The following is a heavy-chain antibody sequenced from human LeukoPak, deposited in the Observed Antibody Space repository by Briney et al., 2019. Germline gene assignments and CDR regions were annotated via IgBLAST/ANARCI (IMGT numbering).Heavy chain of an antibody. CDR1: GGSISSGGYY. D-gene: IGHD3-16*01. Sequence: SQTLSLTCTVSGGSISSGGYYWSWIRQHPGKGLEWIGYIYYSGNTYYNPSLKSRVTISVDTSKNQFSLKLSSVTAADTAVYYCARNPTIMITFGGVLRYYYYYGMDVWGQGTTVTVSS. CDR2: IYYSGNT. V-gene: IGHV4-31*03. CDR3: ARNPTIMITFGGVLRYYYYYGMDV. J-gene: IGHJ6*02.